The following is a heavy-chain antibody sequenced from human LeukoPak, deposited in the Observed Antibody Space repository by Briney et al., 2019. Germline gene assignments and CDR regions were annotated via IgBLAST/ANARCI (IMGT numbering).Heavy chain of an antibody. CDR2: INLNSGDI. D-gene: IGHD6-6*01. V-gene: IGHV1-2*02. Sequence: ASVKVSCKASGYSFTDYYMHWVRQAPGQGLEWMGWINLNSGDIKSAQKFQGRVTMTRDTSITTVYMEVSWLTSDDTAIYYCARADRLHGGPYLIGPWGQGALVTVSS. CDR3: ARADRLHGGPYLIGP. CDR1: GYSFTDYY. J-gene: IGHJ5*02.